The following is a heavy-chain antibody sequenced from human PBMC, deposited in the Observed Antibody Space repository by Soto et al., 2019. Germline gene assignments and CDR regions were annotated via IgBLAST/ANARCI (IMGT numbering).Heavy chain of an antibody. V-gene: IGHV1-58*01. CDR2: IVVGSGNA. J-gene: IGHJ6*02. Sequence: SSVKVSCKASGFLFISSAVQWVRQARGQRPEWIGWIVVGSGNAKYGQKFQERVTITRDMSTGTANMELSSLRSEDTAVYYCASNSSVLLCLGELIPPLGLDVCGQETPVLGSS. D-gene: IGHD3-16*01. CDR1: GFLFISSA. CDR3: ASNSSVLLCLGELIPPLGLDV.